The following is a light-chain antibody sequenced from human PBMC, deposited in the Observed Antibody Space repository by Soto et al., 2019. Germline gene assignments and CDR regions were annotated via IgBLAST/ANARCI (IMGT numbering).Light chain of an antibody. Sequence: EVVLTQSPATLSLSPGERATLSCRASHSVNSYLAWYQQRPGQPPRLLIYDASNRATGIPARFSGSGSGTDFTLTISSVEPEDFAVYYCQQRSIWPPLTFGGGTTVEIK. CDR1: HSVNSY. V-gene: IGKV3-11*01. CDR2: DAS. J-gene: IGKJ4*01. CDR3: QQRSIWPPLT.